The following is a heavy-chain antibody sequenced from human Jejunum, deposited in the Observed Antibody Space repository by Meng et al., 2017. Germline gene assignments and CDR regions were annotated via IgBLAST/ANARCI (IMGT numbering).Heavy chain of an antibody. CDR2: TSSSANVI. Sequence: GGSLRLSCVASGFTFSDYHMSWIRQAPGKGLEWVSYTSSSANVIYYADSVKGRFTISRDNARNSLYLQMDSLRAEDMGVYYCADGLRNPYYYYGMYVWGQGTTVTVSS. D-gene: IGHD5-24*01. CDR3: ADGLRNPYYYYGMYV. CDR1: GFTFSDYH. V-gene: IGHV3-11*01. J-gene: IGHJ6*02.